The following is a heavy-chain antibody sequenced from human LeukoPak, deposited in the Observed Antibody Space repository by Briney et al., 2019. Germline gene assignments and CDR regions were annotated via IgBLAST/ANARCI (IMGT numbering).Heavy chain of an antibody. CDR1: GFTFHNHG. CDR2: ISGSSMST. J-gene: IGHJ4*02. Sequence: GGPLRLSCEASGFTFHNHGMSWVRQAPGKGLEWISVISGSSMSTYYADSVKGRFTVSRDNSKNTVYLQMSSLRVEDSAIYYCGKDSRPSVTTFRSRWTDYWGQGILVTVSS. D-gene: IGHD4-11*01. CDR3: GKDSRPSVTTFRSRWTDY. V-gene: IGHV3-23*01.